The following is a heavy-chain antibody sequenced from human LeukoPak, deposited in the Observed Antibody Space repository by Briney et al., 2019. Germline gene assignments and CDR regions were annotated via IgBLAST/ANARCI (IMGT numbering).Heavy chain of an antibody. CDR3: AKVGAPYDLVDY. V-gene: IGHV3-33*06. CDR1: GFTFSSYG. CDR2: IWYDGSNK. D-gene: IGHD3-10*01. Sequence: GGSLRLSCAASGFTFSSYGMHWVRQAPGKGLEWVAVIWYDGSNKYYADSVKGRFTISRDNSKNTLYLQMNSLRAEDTAVYYCAKVGAPYDLVDYWGQGTLVTVSS. J-gene: IGHJ4*02.